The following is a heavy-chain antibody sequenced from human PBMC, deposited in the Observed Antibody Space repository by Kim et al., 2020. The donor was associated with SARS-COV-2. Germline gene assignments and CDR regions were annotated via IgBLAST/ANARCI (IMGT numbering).Heavy chain of an antibody. J-gene: IGHJ4*02. CDR1: GFTFSSYG. CDR3: ARDGDSLVRGVFDY. V-gene: IGHV3-33*01. CDR2: IWYDGSNK. Sequence: GGSLRLSCAASGFTFSSYGLHWVRQAPGKGLEWVAVIWYDGSNKYYADSVKGRFTISRDISKKTVYLQMNSLRAEDTAVYYCARDGDSLVRGVFDYWGQGNLVTVSS. D-gene: IGHD3-10*01.